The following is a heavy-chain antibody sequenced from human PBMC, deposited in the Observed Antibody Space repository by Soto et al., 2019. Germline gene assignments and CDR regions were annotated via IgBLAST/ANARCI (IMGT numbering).Heavy chain of an antibody. CDR3: ARGGDYGDKD. Sequence: QVQLQQWGAGLLKPSETLSLTCAVYGGSFSGYYWSWIRQPPGKGLEWIGEINHSGSTNYNPSLKSRATISVDTSKNQFSLKLSSVTAADTAVYYCARGGDYGDKDWGQGTLVTVSS. J-gene: IGHJ4*02. V-gene: IGHV4-34*01. CDR1: GGSFSGYY. CDR2: INHSGST. D-gene: IGHD4-17*01.